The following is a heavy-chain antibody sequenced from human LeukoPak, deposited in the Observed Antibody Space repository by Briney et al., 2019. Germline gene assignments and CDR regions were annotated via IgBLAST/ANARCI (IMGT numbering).Heavy chain of an antibody. CDR3: ARGLQSYYYGMDV. V-gene: IGHV4-4*02. Sequence: SGTLSLTCAVSGGSISSSNWWSWVRQPPGKGLEWIGEIYHSGSINYNPSLKSRVTISVDKSKNQFSLKLSSVTAADTAVYYCARGLQSYYYGMDVWGQGTTVTVSS. J-gene: IGHJ6*02. CDR1: GGSISSSNW. CDR2: IYHSGSI.